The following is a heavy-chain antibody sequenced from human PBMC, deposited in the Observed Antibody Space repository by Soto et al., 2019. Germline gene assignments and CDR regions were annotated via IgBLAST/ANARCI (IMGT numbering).Heavy chain of an antibody. CDR3: VSSRDIYDSSAYYPNY. V-gene: IGHV4-59*08. J-gene: IGHJ4*02. D-gene: IGHD3-22*01. CDR1: GGSIYSYY. CDR2: ISYSGST. Sequence: SETLSLTCTVSGGSIYSYYWGWIRQPPGKGLEWIGYISYSGSTNYNPSVKSRLTISVDTSKKQFSLRLSSVTAADTAVYYCVSSRDIYDSSAYYPNYWGQGTLVTVS.